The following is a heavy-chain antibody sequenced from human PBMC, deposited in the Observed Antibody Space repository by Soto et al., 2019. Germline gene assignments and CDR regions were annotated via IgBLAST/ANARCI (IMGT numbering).Heavy chain of an antibody. J-gene: IGHJ6*02. CDR2: ISFDGNTK. CDR3: ARAPLGLAIGQGMVV. D-gene: IGHD2-2*01. Sequence: PGVSLRLSCAASGFTFSSYAMNWVLQSPGKGLEWVAVISFDGNTKYYADSVKGRVSVSRDNFANTLFLQMGNLRIEDTAVYYCARAPLGLAIGQGMVVWGHGNTVPGSS. CDR1: GFTFSSYA. V-gene: IGHV3-30-3*01.